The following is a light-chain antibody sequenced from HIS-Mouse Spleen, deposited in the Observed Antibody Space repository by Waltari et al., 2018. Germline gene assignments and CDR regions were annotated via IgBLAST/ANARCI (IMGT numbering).Light chain of an antibody. J-gene: IGLJ2*01. CDR2: EVS. CDR1: SSDVGGSTS. Sequence: QSALTQPPSASGSPGQSVTISCTGTSSDVGGSTSVSWYQQHPGKAPKLMIYEVSKRPSGVPDRFSGSKSGNTASLTVSGLQAEDEADYYCSSYAGSNNLVFGGGTKLTVL. V-gene: IGLV2-8*01. CDR3: SSYAGSNNLV.